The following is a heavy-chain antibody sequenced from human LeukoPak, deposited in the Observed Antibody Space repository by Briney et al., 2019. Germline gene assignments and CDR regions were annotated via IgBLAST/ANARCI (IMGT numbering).Heavy chain of an antibody. CDR2: ISGSGGST. D-gene: IGHD5-18*01. Sequence: GGSLRPSCAASGFTFSSYAMSWVRQAPGKGLEWVSAISGSGGSTYYADSVKGRFTISRDNSKNTLYLQMNSLRAEDTAVYYCAKDGYSYGYSPPYYFDYWGQGTLVTVSS. J-gene: IGHJ4*02. V-gene: IGHV3-23*01. CDR1: GFTFSSYA. CDR3: AKDGYSYGYSPPYYFDY.